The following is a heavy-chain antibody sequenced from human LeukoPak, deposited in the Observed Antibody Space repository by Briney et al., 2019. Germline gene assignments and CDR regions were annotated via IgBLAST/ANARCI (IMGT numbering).Heavy chain of an antibody. V-gene: IGHV3-43*02. Sequence: GGSLRLSCAASGFTFDDYAMHWVRQAPGKGLEWVSLISGDGGSTYYADSVKGRFTISRDNSKNSLYLQMNSLRTEDTALYYCAKDMFRDYGDYGGGFDPWGQGTLVTVSS. CDR1: GFTFDDYA. J-gene: IGHJ5*02. CDR2: ISGDGGST. CDR3: AKDMFRDYGDYGGGFDP. D-gene: IGHD4-17*01.